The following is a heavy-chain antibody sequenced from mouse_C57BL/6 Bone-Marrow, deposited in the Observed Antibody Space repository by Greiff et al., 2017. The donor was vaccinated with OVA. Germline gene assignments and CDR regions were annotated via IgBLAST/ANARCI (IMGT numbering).Heavy chain of an antibody. D-gene: IGHD1-1*01. J-gene: IGHJ4*01. CDR3: AKNYYGSYYYAKDD. Sequence: VQLQQPGPELVKPGASVKISCKASGYSFTDYNMNWVKQSPGQSLEWIGVINPNYGTTSYNQKFKGKATLTVDKSSSTAYMQLNSLTSEDSAVYYCAKNYYGSYYYAKDDGGQGASVTVSS. V-gene: IGHV1-39*01. CDR1: GYSFTDYN. CDR2: INPNYGTT.